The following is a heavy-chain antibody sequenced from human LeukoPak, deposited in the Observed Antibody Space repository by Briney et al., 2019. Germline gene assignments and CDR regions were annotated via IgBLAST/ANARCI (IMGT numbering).Heavy chain of an antibody. CDR1: GFTFSSYA. CDR3: AKGSEEDYYYGMDV. V-gene: IGHV3-23*01. Sequence: GGSLRLSCAASGFTFSSYAMSWVRQAPGKGLEWVSAISGSGGSTYYADSVKGRFTISRDNSKNTLYLQMNSLRAEDTAVYYCAKGSEEDYYYGMDVWGKGTTVTVSS. J-gene: IGHJ6*04. CDR2: ISGSGGST. D-gene: IGHD6-25*01.